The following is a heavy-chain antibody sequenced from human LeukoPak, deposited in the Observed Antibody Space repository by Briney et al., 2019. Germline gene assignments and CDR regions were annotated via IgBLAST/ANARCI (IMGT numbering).Heavy chain of an antibody. J-gene: IGHJ6*03. CDR2: IKSKTDGGTT. CDR3: ANWLVVTNYYYYMDV. CDR1: GFTFSNAW. V-gene: IGHV3-15*01. Sequence: GGSLRLSCAASGFTFSNAWMSWVRQAPGKGLEWVGRIKSKTDGGTTDYAAPVKGRFTISRDDSKNTLYLQMNSLRAEDTAVYYCANWLVVTNYYYYMDVWGKGTTVTVSS. D-gene: IGHD3-22*01.